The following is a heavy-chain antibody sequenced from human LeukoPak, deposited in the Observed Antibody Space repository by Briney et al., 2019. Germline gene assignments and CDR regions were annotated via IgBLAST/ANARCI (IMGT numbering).Heavy chain of an antibody. CDR3: AKDYVYYYDSSGYYPNDAFDI. CDR1: GFTFNGHW. V-gene: IGHV3-7*01. J-gene: IGHJ3*02. Sequence: GGSLRLSCAASGFTFNGHWMSWVRQAPGKGLEWVATIRQDGSQTHYVDSVKGRFIISRDNAKNSLYLQTNNLGAEDTAIYYCAKDYVYYYDSSGYYPNDAFDIWGQGTMVTVSS. CDR2: IRQDGSQT. D-gene: IGHD3-22*01.